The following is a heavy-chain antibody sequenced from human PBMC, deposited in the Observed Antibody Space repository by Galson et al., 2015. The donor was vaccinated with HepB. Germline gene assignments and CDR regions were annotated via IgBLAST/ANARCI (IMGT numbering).Heavy chain of an antibody. CDR2: ITGSGDSS. V-gene: IGHV3-23*01. CDR1: GFTFSSYA. D-gene: IGHD3-3*01. J-gene: IGHJ4*02. Sequence: SLRLSCAASGFTFSSYAMSWVRQTPGKGLEWVSGITGSGDSSYHEDSVRGRFTISRDNSKNTLYLQMNSLRAVDTAIYYCAKAYDFRNGPIPVDYWGQGTLVTVSS. CDR3: AKAYDFRNGPIPVDY.